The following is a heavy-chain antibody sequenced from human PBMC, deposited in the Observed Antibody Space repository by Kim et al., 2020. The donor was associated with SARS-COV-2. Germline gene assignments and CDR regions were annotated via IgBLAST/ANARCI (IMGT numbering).Heavy chain of an antibody. CDR3: ARGTSDYGNWLDP. Sequence: DYARRFQGRVAMARDTSSSTAYMELSRLTSNDTAVYYCARGTSDYGNWLDPWGQGTLVTVSS. V-gene: IGHV1-2*02. J-gene: IGHJ5*02. D-gene: IGHD3-16*01.